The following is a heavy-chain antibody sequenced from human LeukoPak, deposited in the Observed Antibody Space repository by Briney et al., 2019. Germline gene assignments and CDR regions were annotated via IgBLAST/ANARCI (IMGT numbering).Heavy chain of an antibody. J-gene: IGHJ4*02. CDR3: AKSQSLLSLGGPFDS. CDR2: ISGRGGAT. D-gene: IGHD3-16*01. Sequence: GGSLRLSCAASGFIFSSYGMSWVRQAPGKGLEWVSGISGRGGATYSADSVKGRLTISRDNSKNTLYLHMNSLRAEDTAIYYCAKSQSLLSLGGPFDSWGQGALVTVSS. V-gene: IGHV3-23*01. CDR1: GFIFSSYG.